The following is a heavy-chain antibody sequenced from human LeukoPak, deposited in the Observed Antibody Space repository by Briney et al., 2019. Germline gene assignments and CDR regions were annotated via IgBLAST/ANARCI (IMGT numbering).Heavy chain of an antibody. CDR1: GFPFSSSW. CDR3: VRHNAARAFDI. CDR2: IKDDGTEE. D-gene: IGHD1-1*01. J-gene: IGHJ3*02. V-gene: IGHV3-7*02. Sequence: GGSLRLSCAASGFPFSSSWMTWVRQAPGKGLEWVAHIKDDGTEEYYVDSVKGRFTISRDNAKNTLYLRMNSLRPEDTAVYYCVRHNAARAFDIWGQGTVVIVSS.